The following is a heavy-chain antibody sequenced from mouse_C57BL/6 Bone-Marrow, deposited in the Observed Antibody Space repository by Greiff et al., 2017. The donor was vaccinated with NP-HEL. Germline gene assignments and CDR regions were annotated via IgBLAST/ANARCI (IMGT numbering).Heavy chain of an antibody. CDR1: GFTFNTYA. CDR3: VREGGLRRGRPDYFDY. V-gene: IGHV10-3*01. CDR2: IRSKSSNYAT. Sequence: EVQVVESGGGLVQPKGSLKLSCAASGFTFNTYAMHWVRQAPGTGLEWVARIRSKSSNYATYYADSVKDRFTISRDDSQSMLYLQMNNLKTEDTAMYYCVREGGLRRGRPDYFDYWGQGTTLTVSS. D-gene: IGHD2-2*01. J-gene: IGHJ2*01.